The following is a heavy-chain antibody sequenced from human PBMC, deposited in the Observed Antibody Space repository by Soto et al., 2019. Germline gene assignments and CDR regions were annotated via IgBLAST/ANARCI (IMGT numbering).Heavy chain of an antibody. CDR2: IIPICGTT. CDR1: GGTFSSYA. D-gene: IGHD3-10*01. J-gene: IGHJ6*02. CDR3: VPCGRVDAGEYCYYGIDV. Sequence: QVQLVQSGAEVKKPGSSVKVSCKDSGGTFSSYAISWVRQAPGPGLEWMRGIIPICGTTNYAQKFQGRVTITADESTSTAYMELSSLRSEDTAVYYCVPCGRVDAGEYCYYGIDVWGQGTTVTVSS. V-gene: IGHV1-69*01.